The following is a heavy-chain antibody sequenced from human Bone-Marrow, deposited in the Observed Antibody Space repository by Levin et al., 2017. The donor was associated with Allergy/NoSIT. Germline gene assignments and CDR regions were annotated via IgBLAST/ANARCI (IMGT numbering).Heavy chain of an antibody. Sequence: SETLSLTCAVYGGSFSGYYWSWIRQPPGKGLEWIGEINHSGSTNYNPSLKSRVTISVDTSKNQFSLKLSSVTAADTAVYYCARSTMVRGVGLRSWGQGTLVTVSS. CDR3: ARSTMVRGVGLRS. J-gene: IGHJ4*02. V-gene: IGHV4-34*01. CDR1: GGSFSGYY. D-gene: IGHD3-10*01. CDR2: INHSGST.